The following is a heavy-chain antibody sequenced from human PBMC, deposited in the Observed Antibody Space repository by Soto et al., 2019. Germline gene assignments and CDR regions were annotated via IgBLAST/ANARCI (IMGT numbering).Heavy chain of an antibody. V-gene: IGHV4-34*01. D-gene: IGHD3-16*02. CDR1: GGSFSGYC. J-gene: IGHJ3*02. Sequence: SETLPLTWAVDGGSFSGYCWSWIRQPTGKGLEWIGEINHSGSTKYNPSLKSRVTITVDTSKNQFSLNLSSVTAADTALDYCARDRAYVYVWGGYRRHVDAFDIWGQGTMVTVSS. CDR2: INHSGST. CDR3: ARDRAYVYVWGGYRRHVDAFDI.